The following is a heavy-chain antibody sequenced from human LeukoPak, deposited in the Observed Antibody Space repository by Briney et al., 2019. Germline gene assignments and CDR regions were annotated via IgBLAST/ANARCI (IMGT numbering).Heavy chain of an antibody. V-gene: IGHV4-38-2*02. CDR2: VHHSGAT. CDR1: GYSISRGYH. D-gene: IGHD1-14*01. J-gene: IGHJ4*02. Sequence: SETLSLTCSVSGYSISRGYHWAWVRQPPGKGLEWIGSVHHSGATYYNPSLNSRLTISADTSKNQFSLKMDAVTAADTAVYYCARINFNPDYWGQGTLVSVSS. CDR3: ARINFNPDY.